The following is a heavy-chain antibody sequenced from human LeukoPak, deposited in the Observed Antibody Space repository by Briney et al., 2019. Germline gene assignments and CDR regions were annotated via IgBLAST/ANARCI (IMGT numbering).Heavy chain of an antibody. D-gene: IGHD6-19*01. V-gene: IGHV4-4*02. J-gene: IGHJ4*02. CDR3: ARDGGWLVTGFDY. CDR2: IYHSGST. CDR1: GGSISSSNW. Sequence: SGTLSLTCAVSGGSISSSNWWSWVRQPPGKGLEWIGEIYHSGSTNYNPSLKSRVTIPVDKSKNQFSLKLSSVTAADTAVYYCARDGGWLVTGFDYWGQGTLVAVSS.